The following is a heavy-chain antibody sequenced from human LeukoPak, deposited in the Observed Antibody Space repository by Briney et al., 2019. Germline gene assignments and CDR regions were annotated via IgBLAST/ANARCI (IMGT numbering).Heavy chain of an antibody. V-gene: IGHV4-38-2*02. CDR2: IYHSGST. CDR3: ARGPYDILTGYLTVYFDY. D-gene: IGHD3-9*01. Sequence: SETLSLTCTVSGYSISSGYYWGWIRQPPGKGLEWIGSIYHSGSTYYNPSLKSRVTISVDTSKNQFSLKLSSVTAADTAVYYCARGPYDILTGYLTVYFDYWGQGTLVTVSS. CDR1: GYSISSGYY. J-gene: IGHJ4*02.